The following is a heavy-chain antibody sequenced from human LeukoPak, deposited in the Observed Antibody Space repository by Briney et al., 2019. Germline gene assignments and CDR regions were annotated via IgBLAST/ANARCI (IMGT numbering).Heavy chain of an antibody. CDR3: AQDPRRDYESDY. D-gene: IGHD4-17*01. J-gene: IGHJ4*02. V-gene: IGHV3-23*01. Sequence: PGGSLRLSCAASGFTFSTFAMTWVRQAPGKGLEWVSTISSGDNTYYPDSVMGRFIISRDSSKNTLYLQMNRLRAEDTAVYYCAQDPRRDYESDYWGQGTLVTVSS. CDR2: ISSGDNT. CDR1: GFTFSTFA.